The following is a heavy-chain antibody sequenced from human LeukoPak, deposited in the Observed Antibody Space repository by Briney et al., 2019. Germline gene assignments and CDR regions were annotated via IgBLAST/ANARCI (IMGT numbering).Heavy chain of an antibody. D-gene: IGHD2-15*01. CDR1: GGSISSYY. CDR3: ARASKYCSGGSCYSVNFDY. Sequence: PSETLSLTCTVSGGSISSYYWSWIRQPPGKGLEWIGYIYTSGSTNYNPSLKSRVTISVDTSKNQFSLKLSSVIAADTAVYYCARASKYCSGGSCYSVNFDYWGQGTLVTVSS. V-gene: IGHV4-4*09. CDR2: IYTSGST. J-gene: IGHJ4*02.